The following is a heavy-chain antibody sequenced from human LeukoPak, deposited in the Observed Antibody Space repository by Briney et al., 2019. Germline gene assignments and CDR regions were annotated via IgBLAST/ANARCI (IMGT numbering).Heavy chain of an antibody. CDR2: IYYSGST. V-gene: IGHV4-39*01. CDR3: ARQVLLAFSWFDP. J-gene: IGHJ5*02. Sequence: KPSETLSLTCTVSGGSISSSSYYWGWIRQPPGKGLEGIGSIYYSGSTYYNPSLKSRVTISVDTSKNQFSLKLSSVTAADTAVYYCARQVLLAFSWFDPWGQGTLVTVSS. D-gene: IGHD2-15*01. CDR1: GGSISSSSYY.